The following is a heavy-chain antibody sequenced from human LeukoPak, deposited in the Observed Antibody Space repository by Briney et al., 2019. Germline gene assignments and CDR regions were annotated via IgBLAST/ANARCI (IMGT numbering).Heavy chain of an antibody. V-gene: IGHV3-11*01. CDR3: ATPLDYRDSSGFHQGGD. CDR1: GFTFSDYY. J-gene: IGHJ4*02. D-gene: IGHD3-22*01. Sequence: GGSLRLSCAASGFTFSDYYMSWIRQAPGKGLEWVSYISSSGSTIYYADSVKGRFTISRDNAKNSLYLQMTSLRAEDTAMYYCATPLDYRDSSGFHQGGDWGQGTLVTVSS. CDR2: ISSSGSTI.